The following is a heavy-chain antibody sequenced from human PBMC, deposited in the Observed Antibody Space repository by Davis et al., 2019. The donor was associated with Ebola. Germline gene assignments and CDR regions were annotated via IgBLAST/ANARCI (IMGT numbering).Heavy chain of an antibody. CDR3: AKDSNTGCLDY. CDR2: IGGGGGDT. CDR1: GFTFNFYV. V-gene: IGHV3-23*01. Sequence: PGGSLRLSCVGSGFTFNFYVMSWVRQAPGKGLEWVSAIGGGGGDTYYADSVKGRFTISRDNSKNTLYLQMNSLRAEDTAVYYCAKDSNTGCLDYWGQGTLVTVSS. J-gene: IGHJ4*02. D-gene: IGHD5-12*01.